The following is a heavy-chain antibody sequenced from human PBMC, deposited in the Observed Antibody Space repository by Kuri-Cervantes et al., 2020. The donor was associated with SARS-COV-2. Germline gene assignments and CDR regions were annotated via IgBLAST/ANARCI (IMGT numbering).Heavy chain of an antibody. D-gene: IGHD3-10*01. CDR2: IKKDGSEK. V-gene: IGHV3-7*05. Sequence: GESLKISCAASGFGFSYYWMSWVRQAPGKGLEWVANIKKDGSEKNYVDSVKGRFTISRDNAKKSLYLQMNSLRAEDTAVYYCAKGVVGVGYSVPLQGSGEPYGMDVWGQGTTVTVSS. CDR3: AKGVVGVGYSVPLQGSGEPYGMDV. CDR1: GFGFSYYW. J-gene: IGHJ6*02.